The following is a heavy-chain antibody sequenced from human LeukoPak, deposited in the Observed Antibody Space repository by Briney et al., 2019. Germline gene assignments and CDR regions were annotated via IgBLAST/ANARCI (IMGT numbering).Heavy chain of an antibody. D-gene: IGHD2-2*01. V-gene: IGHV3-53*01. CDR1: GFSVSNHY. CDR2: LYSGGST. CDR3: ARVGDHYHWYLDL. Sequence: GGSLSLSCEGSGFSVSNHYMNWVRQAPGEGLEWVSILYSGGSTYYEDSVKGRFTVTRDSSKNILYLHINSLRAEDTAVYYCARVGDHYHWYLDLWGRGALVTASS. J-gene: IGHJ2*01.